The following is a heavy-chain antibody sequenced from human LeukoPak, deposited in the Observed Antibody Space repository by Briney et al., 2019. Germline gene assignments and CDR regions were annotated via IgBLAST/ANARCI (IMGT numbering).Heavy chain of an antibody. V-gene: IGHV1-69*05. CDR2: IIPIFGTA. D-gene: IGHD3-22*01. CDR1: GGTFSSYA. J-gene: IGHJ3*02. CDR3: ARSRRAGTYYYDSSGSQAAFDI. Sequence: SVKVSCKASGGTFSSYAISWVRQAPGQGLEWMGRIIPIFGTANYAQKFQGRVTITTDESTSTAYMELSSLRSEDTAVYYCARSRRAGTYYYDSSGSQAAFDIWGQGTMVTVSS.